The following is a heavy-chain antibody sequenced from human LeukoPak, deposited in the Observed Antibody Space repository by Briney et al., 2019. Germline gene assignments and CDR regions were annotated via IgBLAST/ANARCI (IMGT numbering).Heavy chain of an antibody. J-gene: IGHJ4*02. D-gene: IGHD1-26*01. CDR3: ARVSWELLVY. Sequence: PSETLSLTCAVYGGSFSGYYWSWIRQPPGKGLEWIGEINHSGSTNYNPSLESRVTISVDTSKNQFSLKLSSVTAADTAVYYCARVSWELLVYWGQGTLVTVSS. CDR2: INHSGST. V-gene: IGHV4-34*01. CDR1: GGSFSGYY.